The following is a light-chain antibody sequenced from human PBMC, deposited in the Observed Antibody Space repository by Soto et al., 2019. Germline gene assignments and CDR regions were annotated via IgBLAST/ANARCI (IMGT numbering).Light chain of an antibody. Sequence: EIVMTQSPATLSVSPGERATLSCRASQSVSSSYLAWYQQKPGQAPRLLIYDASNRATGIPARFSGSGSGTDFTLTISSLEPEDFGVYYCQQYRSWPRTFGQGTKVDIK. CDR3: QQYRSWPRT. CDR1: QSVSSSY. V-gene: IGKV3-11*01. CDR2: DAS. J-gene: IGKJ1*01.